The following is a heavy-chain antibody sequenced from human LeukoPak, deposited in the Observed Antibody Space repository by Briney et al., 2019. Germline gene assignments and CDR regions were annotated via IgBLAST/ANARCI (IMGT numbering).Heavy chain of an antibody. CDR2: ISAYNGNT. V-gene: IGHV1-18*01. CDR3: ARLRLSGWFFDP. Sequence: ASVKVSCKASGYTFTSYGISWVRQAPGQGLEWMGWISAYNGNTNYAQKLQGRVTMTTDTSTSAAYMELRSLRSDDTAVYYCARLRLSGWFFDPWGQGTLVTVSS. CDR1: GYTFTSYG. J-gene: IGHJ5*02. D-gene: IGHD6-19*01.